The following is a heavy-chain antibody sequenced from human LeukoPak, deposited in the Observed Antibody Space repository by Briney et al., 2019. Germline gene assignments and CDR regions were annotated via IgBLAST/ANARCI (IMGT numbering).Heavy chain of an antibody. Sequence: PSETLSLTCTVSGGSISSGDYYWRWLRQPPGKGLEWIGYIYYSGSTYYNPSLTSLVTISVDTSKNRFSLKLSSVTAADTAVYYCATHSSGYDSGNDAFDIWGQGTMVTVSS. J-gene: IGHJ3*02. V-gene: IGHV4-30-4*08. D-gene: IGHD3-22*01. CDR3: ATHSSGYDSGNDAFDI. CDR1: GGSISSGDYY. CDR2: IYYSGST.